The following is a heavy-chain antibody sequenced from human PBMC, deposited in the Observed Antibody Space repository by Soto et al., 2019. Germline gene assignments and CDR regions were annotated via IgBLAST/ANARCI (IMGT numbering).Heavy chain of an antibody. V-gene: IGHV2-5*02. D-gene: IGHD3-3*01. CDR3: AHANLEWLLFVEFDY. J-gene: IGHJ4*02. Sequence: QITLKESGPTLVKPTQTLTLTCTFSGFSLSTSGVGVGWIRQPPGKALEWLALIYWDDDKRYSPSLKSRLTITKDTAKNQVVLTMTNMDPVDTATYYCAHANLEWLLFVEFDYWGQGTLVTVSS. CDR1: GFSLSTSGVG. CDR2: IYWDDDK.